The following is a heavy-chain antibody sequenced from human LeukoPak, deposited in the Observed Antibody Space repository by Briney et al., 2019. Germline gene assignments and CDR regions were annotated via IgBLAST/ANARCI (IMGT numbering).Heavy chain of an antibody. Sequence: SETLSLTCAVYGGSFSGYYWSWIRQPPGKGLEWMGEINHSGSTNYNPSLKSRVTISVDTSKNQFSLKLSSVTAADTAVYYCARGLSNDAAAGKSGGWSDPWGQGTLVTVSS. CDR3: ARGLSNDAAAGKSGGWSDP. CDR1: GGSFSGYY. CDR2: INHSGST. D-gene: IGHD6-13*01. V-gene: IGHV4-34*01. J-gene: IGHJ5*02.